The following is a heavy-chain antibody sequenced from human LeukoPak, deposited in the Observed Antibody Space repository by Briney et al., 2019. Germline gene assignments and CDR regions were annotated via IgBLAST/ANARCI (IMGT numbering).Heavy chain of an antibody. J-gene: IGHJ4*02. Sequence: GGSLRLSCAASGFTFSSYWMSWVRQAPGKGLEWVANIKQDGSEKHYVDSVKGRFTISRDNAKKSLYLQMNSLRAEDTAVYYCAREGPIFGVVRVDYWGQGTLVTVSS. CDR3: AREGPIFGVVRVDY. CDR1: GFTFSSYW. CDR2: IKQDGSEK. V-gene: IGHV3-7*01. D-gene: IGHD3-3*01.